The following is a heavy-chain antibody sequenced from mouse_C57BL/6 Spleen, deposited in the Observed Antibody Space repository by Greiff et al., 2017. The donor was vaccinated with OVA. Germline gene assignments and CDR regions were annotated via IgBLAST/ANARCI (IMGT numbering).Heavy chain of an antibody. CDR2: ISDGGSYT. D-gene: IGHD2-1*01. V-gene: IGHV5-4*01. CDR3: ARDEVYRGFAY. CDR1: GFTFSSYA. J-gene: IGHJ3*01. Sequence: EVKLVESGGGLVKPGGSLKLSCAASGFTFSSYAMSWVRQTPEKRLEWVATISDGGSYTSYPDNVKGRFTISRDNAKNTLYLQMSHLKSEDTAMYYCARDEVYRGFAYWGQGTLVTVSA.